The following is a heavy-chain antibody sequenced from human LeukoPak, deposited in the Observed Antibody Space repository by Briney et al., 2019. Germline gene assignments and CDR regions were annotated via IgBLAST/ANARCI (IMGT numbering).Heavy chain of an antibody. CDR2: IYYSGSI. Sequence: PSGTLSLTCIVSGDSITRNTYHWGWVRQPPGKGLEWIGTIYYSGSIYYNQSLRGRVALSVDTSKNQFSLKLSSVTAADTAVYYCARLPYYYDSSGYYYFSFDYWGQGTLVTVSS. J-gene: IGHJ4*02. V-gene: IGHV4-39*01. CDR3: ARLPYYYDSSGYYYFSFDY. D-gene: IGHD3-22*01. CDR1: GDSITRNTYH.